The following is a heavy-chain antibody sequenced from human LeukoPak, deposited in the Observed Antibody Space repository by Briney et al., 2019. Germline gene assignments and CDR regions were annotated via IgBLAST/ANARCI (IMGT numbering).Heavy chain of an antibody. D-gene: IGHD3-10*02. CDR2: AGWAGGTT. J-gene: IGHJ4*02. V-gene: IGHV3-43*01. CDR1: RFTFSSYT. Sequence: GGSLRLSCAASRFTFSSYTMSWVRLAPGKGLEWVSLAGWAGGTTFYSDSVRGRFTISRDSGRKSVYLQMNSLTTDDTAFYFCAKELDTMFFDYWGQGALVTVSS. CDR3: AKELDTMFFDY.